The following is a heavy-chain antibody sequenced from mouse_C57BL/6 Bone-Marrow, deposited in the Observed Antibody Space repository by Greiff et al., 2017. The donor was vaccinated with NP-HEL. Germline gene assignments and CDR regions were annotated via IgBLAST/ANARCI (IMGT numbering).Heavy chain of an antibody. V-gene: IGHV5-9-1*02. Sequence: EVKLMESGEGLVKPGGSLKLSCAASGFTFSSYAMSWVRQTPEKRLEWVAYISSGGDYIYYADTVKGRFIISRDNARNTLYLQMSSLKSEDTAMYYCTREGPRYYAMDYWGQGTSVTVSS. CDR3: TREGPRYYAMDY. CDR1: GFTFSSYA. J-gene: IGHJ4*01. CDR2: ISSGGDYI.